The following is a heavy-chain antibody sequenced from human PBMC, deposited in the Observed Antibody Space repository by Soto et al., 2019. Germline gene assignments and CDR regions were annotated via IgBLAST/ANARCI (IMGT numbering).Heavy chain of an antibody. D-gene: IGHD5-18*01. CDR1: GGSISRGGYY. CDR2: IYYSGST. CDR3: ARTRGYSYGSNFDY. Sequence: PSETLSLTCTVSGGSISRGGYYWSWIRQHPGKGLEWIGYIYYSGSTYYNPSLKSRVTISVDTSKNQFSLKLSSVTAADTAVYYCARTRGYSYGSNFDYWGQGTLVTVSS. V-gene: IGHV4-31*03. J-gene: IGHJ4*02.